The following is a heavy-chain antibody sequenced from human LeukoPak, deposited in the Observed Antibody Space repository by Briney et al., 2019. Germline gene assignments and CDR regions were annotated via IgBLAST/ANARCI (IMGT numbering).Heavy chain of an antibody. J-gene: IGHJ4*01. V-gene: IGHV4-34*01. Sequence: PPETLSLTCAVYGGSFKGYYWSCMRQPPGKRLEWIGEITHSGSTNSNPSLKSRVTISVETSKNRLSLKLSSVTAADTAMSYSAIGVVSLSFGELFNVPPGSDYWGHRTLVTVSS. D-gene: IGHD3-10*01. CDR1: GGSFKGYY. CDR2: ITHSGST. CDR3: AIGVVSLSFGELFNVPPGSDY.